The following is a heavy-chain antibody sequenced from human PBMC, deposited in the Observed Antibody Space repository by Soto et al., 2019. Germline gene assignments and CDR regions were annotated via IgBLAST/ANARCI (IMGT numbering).Heavy chain of an antibody. D-gene: IGHD2-15*01. V-gene: IGHV1-3*01. CDR3: ARDGVLGGYCSGGSCYGYWFDP. J-gene: IGHJ5*02. CDR1: GYTFTSYA. CDR2: INAGNGNT. Sequence: ASVKVSFKASGYTFTSYAMHLVRQAPGQRLEWMGWINAGNGNTKYSQKFRGRVTMTTDTSASTAYMELRSLRSDDTAVYYCARDGVLGGYCSGGSCYGYWFDPWGQGTLVTVSS.